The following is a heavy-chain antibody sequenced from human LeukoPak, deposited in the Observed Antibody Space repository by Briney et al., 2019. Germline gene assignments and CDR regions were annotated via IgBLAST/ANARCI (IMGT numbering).Heavy chain of an antibody. CDR3: AKDGDFWSGHNWFDP. J-gene: IGHJ5*02. Sequence: GGSLRLSCAASGFTSSSYAMSWVRQAPGKGLEWVSAISGSGGSTYYADSVKGRFTISRDNSKNTLYLQMNSLRAEDTAVYYCAKDGDFWSGHNWFDPWGQGTLVTVSS. CDR2: ISGSGGST. V-gene: IGHV3-23*01. D-gene: IGHD3-3*01. CDR1: GFTSSSYA.